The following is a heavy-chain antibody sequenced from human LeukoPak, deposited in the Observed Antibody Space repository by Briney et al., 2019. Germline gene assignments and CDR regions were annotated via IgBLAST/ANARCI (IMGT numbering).Heavy chain of an antibody. D-gene: IGHD1-20*01. CDR3: ARVDNWNDCYYMDV. J-gene: IGHJ6*03. V-gene: IGHV4-4*07. CDR1: GGSISSYY. CDR2: IYTSGST. Sequence: SETLSLTCTVSGGSISSYYWSWIRQPAGKGLEWIGRIYTSGSTNYNPSLKSRVTMSVDTSKNQFSLKLSSVTAADTAVYYCARVDNWNDCYYMDVWGKGTTVTISS.